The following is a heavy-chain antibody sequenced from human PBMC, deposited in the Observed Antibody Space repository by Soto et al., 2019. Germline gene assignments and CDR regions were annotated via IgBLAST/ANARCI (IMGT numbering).Heavy chain of an antibody. D-gene: IGHD3-22*01. J-gene: IGHJ6*02. CDR1: AYTFTNYG. CDR2: ISAYNGNT. V-gene: IGHV1-18*01. CDR3: ARDYYDSSGMRGYYYYGMDV. Sequence: ASVKVSCKASAYTFTNYGISWVRQAPGQGLEWMGWISAYNGNTNYAQKLQGRVTMTTDTSTSTAYMELRSLRSDDTAVYYCARDYYDSSGMRGYYYYGMDVWGQGTTVTVSS.